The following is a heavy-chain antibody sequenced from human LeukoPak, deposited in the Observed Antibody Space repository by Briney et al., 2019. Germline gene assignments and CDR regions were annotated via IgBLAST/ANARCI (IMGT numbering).Heavy chain of an antibody. CDR1: GGTFSSYA. CDR3: ARSGNTYYYDSSGYPDY. V-gene: IGHV1-69*05. CDR2: IIPIFGTA. J-gene: IGHJ4*02. D-gene: IGHD3-22*01. Sequence: SVKVSCKASGGTFSSYAISWVRQAPGQGLEWMGRIIPIFGTANYAQKFQGRVTITTDESTSTAYMELSSLRSEDTAVYYCARSGNTYYYDSSGYPDYWGQGTLVTVSS.